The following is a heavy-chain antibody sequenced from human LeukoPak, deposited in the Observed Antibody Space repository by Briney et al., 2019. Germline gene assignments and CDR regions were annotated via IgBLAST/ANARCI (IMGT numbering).Heavy chain of an antibody. CDR2: IIPIFGTA. CDR3: ASLYSSSSEAPPDFDY. D-gene: IGHD6-6*01. Sequence: GASVKVSCKASGYTFSSYAISWVRQAPGQGLEWMGGIIPIFGTANYAQKFQGRVTITADESTSTAYMELSSLRSEDTAVYYCASLYSSSSEAPPDFDYWGQGTLVTVSS. J-gene: IGHJ4*02. CDR1: GYTFSSYA. V-gene: IGHV1-69*13.